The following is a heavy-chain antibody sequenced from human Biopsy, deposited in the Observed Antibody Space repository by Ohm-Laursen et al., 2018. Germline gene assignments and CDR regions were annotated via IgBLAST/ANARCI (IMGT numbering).Heavy chain of an antibody. J-gene: IGHJ4*02. CDR1: GDSVSSGSFY. V-gene: IGHV4-61*01. D-gene: IGHD6-19*01. CDR2: IYDRGSTA. Sequence: SDTLSLTCFVSGDSVSSGSFYWTWIRQPPGQGLEYIGYIYDRGSTANYNPSLESRVTMSVDMPKNQFSLKLSSVTAADTAIYYCARGMRSSGWPYFDSWGQGTLVTVSS. CDR3: ARGMRSSGWPYFDS.